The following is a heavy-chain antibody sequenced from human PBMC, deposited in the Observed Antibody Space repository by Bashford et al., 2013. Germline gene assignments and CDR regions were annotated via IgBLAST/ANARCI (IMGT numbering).Heavy chain of an antibody. V-gene: IGHV3-23*01. CDR3: AKEWFGLLDP. J-gene: IGHJ5*02. Sequence: GGSLRLSCAASGFSFSAYGMSWVRRVPGKGLEWVSTITANGLGTDYADSVKGRFTISRDNSKNVLSLQMNRLRVEDTAVYYCAKEWFGLLDPWGQGTLVTVSS. CDR1: GFSFSAYG. CDR2: ITANGLGT. D-gene: IGHD3-10*01.